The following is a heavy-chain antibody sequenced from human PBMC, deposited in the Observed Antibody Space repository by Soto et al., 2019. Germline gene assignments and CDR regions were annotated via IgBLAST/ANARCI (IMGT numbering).Heavy chain of an antibody. V-gene: IGHV4-4*07. J-gene: IGHJ5*02. CDR1: GGSITDYS. Sequence: PSETRSLTCTVSGGSITDYSCVWIRQPAGKGLEWIGRIFSSCSTNYNPSLKCRITMSLDTSKNQYSLKLNSATATDTAVYFCSRDQGVVVTADNWFDPWGQGILVTVSS. CDR3: SRDQGVVVTADNWFDP. CDR2: IFSSCST. D-gene: IGHD2-21*02.